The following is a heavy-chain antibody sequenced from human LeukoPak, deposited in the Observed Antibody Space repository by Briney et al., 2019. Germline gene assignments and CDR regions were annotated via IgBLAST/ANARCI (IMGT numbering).Heavy chain of an antibody. Sequence: KAGGSLRLSGAASGFTFDDYAMHWVRQAPGKGLEWVSGISWNSVSIVYADSVKGRFTISRDNAKNSLYLQMHSLRAEDPALYYCAKDRGVVVAATHVGTPPGFDYWGQGTLVPVSS. V-gene: IGHV3-9*01. CDR1: GFTFDDYA. J-gene: IGHJ4*02. D-gene: IGHD2-15*01. CDR3: AKDRGVVVAATHVGTPPGFDY. CDR2: ISWNSVSI.